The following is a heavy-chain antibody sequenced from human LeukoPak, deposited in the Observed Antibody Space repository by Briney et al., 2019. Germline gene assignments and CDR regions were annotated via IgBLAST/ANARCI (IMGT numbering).Heavy chain of an antibody. CDR2: ISGSGGST. D-gene: IGHD2-2*01. CDR3: ARDQTAMPRYFDY. CDR1: GFTFSSYA. Sequence: GGSLRLSCAASGFTFSSYAMSWVRQAPGKGLEWVSAISGSGGSTYYADSVKGRFTISRDNSKNTLYLQMNSLRAEDTAVYYCARDQTAMPRYFDYWGQGTLVTVSS. V-gene: IGHV3-23*01. J-gene: IGHJ4*02.